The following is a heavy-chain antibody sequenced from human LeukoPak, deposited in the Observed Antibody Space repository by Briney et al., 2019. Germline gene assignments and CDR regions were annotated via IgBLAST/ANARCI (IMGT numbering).Heavy chain of an antibody. CDR1: GFTFSSCA. V-gene: IGHV3-23*01. Sequence: GGSLRLSCAASGFTFSSCAMSWVRQAPGKGLEWVSAISGSGGSTYYADSVKGRYTISRDNSKNSLYLQMNSLRAEDTALYYCAKDRTSLGIVGASSAAPFDYWGQGTLVTVSS. CDR3: AKDRTSLGIVGASSAAPFDY. CDR2: ISGSGGST. D-gene: IGHD1-26*01. J-gene: IGHJ4*02.